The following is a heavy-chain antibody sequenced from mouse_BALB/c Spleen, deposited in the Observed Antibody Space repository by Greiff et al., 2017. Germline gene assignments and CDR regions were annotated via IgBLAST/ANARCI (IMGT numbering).Heavy chain of an antibody. CDR2: IWSGGST. J-gene: IGHJ3*01. Sequence: VQLQESGPGLVAPSQSLSITCTVSGFSLTSYGVHWVRQPPGKGLEWLGVIWSGGSTDYNAAFISRLSISKDNSKSQVFFKMNSLQTDDTARYYCARGNYDYDCGFAYWGQGTLVTVSA. CDR3: ARGNYDYDCGFAY. V-gene: IGHV2-9*02. D-gene: IGHD2-4*01. CDR1: GFSLTSYG.